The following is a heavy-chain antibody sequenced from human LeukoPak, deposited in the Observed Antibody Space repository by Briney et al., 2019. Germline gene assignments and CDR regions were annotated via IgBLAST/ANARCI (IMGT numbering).Heavy chain of an antibody. J-gene: IGHJ3*02. V-gene: IGHV3-23*01. CDR1: GFTFSIHG. Sequence: GGSLRLSCAASGFTFSIHGMNWVRQGPGKGLEWVSGITGSGGSTYYADSVKGRFTISRDNAKNSLYLQMNSLRAEDTAVYYCARSNSSGWYEADDAFDIWGQGTMVTVSS. CDR2: ITGSGGST. CDR3: ARSNSSGWYEADDAFDI. D-gene: IGHD6-19*01.